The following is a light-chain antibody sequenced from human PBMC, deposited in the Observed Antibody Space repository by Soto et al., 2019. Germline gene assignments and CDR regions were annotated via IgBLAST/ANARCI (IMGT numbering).Light chain of an antibody. V-gene: IGKV3-11*01. J-gene: IGKJ4*01. CDR2: DAS. CDR3: QQRSNWPLT. Sequence: EIVLTQSPATLSLSPGERATLSCRASQSVNTYLAWYQLKPGQAPRLLMYDASNRATGIPARFIGSGSGTDFTLTISRLEPEDFAVYYCQQRSNWPLTFGGGTKVAIK. CDR1: QSVNTY.